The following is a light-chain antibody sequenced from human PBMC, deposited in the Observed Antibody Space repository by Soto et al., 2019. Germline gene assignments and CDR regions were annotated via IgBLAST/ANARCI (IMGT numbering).Light chain of an antibody. Sequence: QSVLTQPPSASGTPGQRVLISCFGSTSNVGGNTVSWYQYIPGTAPKVLIYNNDQRPSGVPDRFSGSKSGTTAALAISGLQSEDEADYYCAAWDDSLNGFYVFGTGTKVTVL. V-gene: IGLV1-44*01. CDR1: TSNVGGNT. CDR3: AAWDDSLNGFYV. CDR2: NND. J-gene: IGLJ1*01.